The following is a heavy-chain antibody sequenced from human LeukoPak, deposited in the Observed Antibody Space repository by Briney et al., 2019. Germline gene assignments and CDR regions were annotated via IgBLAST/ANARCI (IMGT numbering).Heavy chain of an antibody. CDR2: INSDGSIT. J-gene: IGHJ4*02. CDR1: GFTFSSYW. Sequence: GGSLRLSCAASGFTFSSYWMHWVRHAPGKGLVWVSRINSDGSITNYADSVKGRFTISRDNAKNTLYLQMNSLRAEDTAVYYCARGVIRYYFDYWGQGTLVTVSS. D-gene: IGHD3-10*01. CDR3: ARGVIRYYFDY. V-gene: IGHV3-74*01.